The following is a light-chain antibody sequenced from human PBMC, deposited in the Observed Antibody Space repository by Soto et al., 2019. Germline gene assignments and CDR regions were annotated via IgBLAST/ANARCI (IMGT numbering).Light chain of an antibody. CDR1: QSVSSSY. V-gene: IGKV3-20*01. Sequence: PGERATLSCRASQSVSSSYLAWYQQKPGQAPRLLIFGASNRATGIPDSFSGSGSGTDFTLTISRLEPEDFAVYYCQQYDGYLWTFGQGTKVGIK. CDR3: QQYDGYLWT. CDR2: GAS. J-gene: IGKJ1*01.